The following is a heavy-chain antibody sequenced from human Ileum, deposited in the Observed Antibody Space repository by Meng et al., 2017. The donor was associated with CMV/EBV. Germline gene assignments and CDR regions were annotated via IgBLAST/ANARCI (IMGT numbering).Heavy chain of an antibody. J-gene: IGHJ5*01. V-gene: IGHV4-30-4*08. D-gene: IGHD2-2*01. CDR1: GESNSDGAYY. Sequence: VHLQASGPGLVTPSQTLSLTCTVSGESNSDGAYYWSWIRQSPEKGLEWIGHVYYTGTTYYNRSLRSRVAISIDTSNNEFSLKLSSVTAADTAVYYCARMPGRRLDSWGQGTLVTVSS. CDR3: ARMPGRRLDS. CDR2: VYYTGTT.